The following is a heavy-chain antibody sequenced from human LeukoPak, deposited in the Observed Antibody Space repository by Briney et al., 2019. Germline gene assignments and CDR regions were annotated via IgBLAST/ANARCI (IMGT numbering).Heavy chain of an antibody. J-gene: IGHJ4*02. CDR1: GGSFSGYY. D-gene: IGHD3-9*01. CDR3: ARERPSYYDILTGYYPRSLPYYFDY. Sequence: SETLSLTCAVYGGSFSGYYWSWIRQPPGKRLEWIGEINHSGSTNYNPSLKSRVTISVDTSKNQFSLKLSSVTAADTAVYYCARERPSYYDILTGYYPRSLPYYFDYWGQGTLVTVSS. CDR2: INHSGST. V-gene: IGHV4-34*01.